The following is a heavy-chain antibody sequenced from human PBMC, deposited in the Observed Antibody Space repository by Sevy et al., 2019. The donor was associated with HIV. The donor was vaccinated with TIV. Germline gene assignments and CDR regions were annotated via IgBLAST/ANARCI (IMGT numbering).Heavy chain of an antibody. CDR3: AHGTFGRFES. J-gene: IGHJ4*02. Sequence: GGSLRLSCAASGFTFSANWMNWVRQAPGKGVEWVANIKGDGSDKHYVDSVEGRLTISRDNAKNLLYLQMNSLRVEDTAVYYCAHGTFGRFESWGQGTLVTVSS. V-gene: IGHV3-7*01. CDR1: GFTFSANW. D-gene: IGHD3-16*01. CDR2: IKGDGSDK.